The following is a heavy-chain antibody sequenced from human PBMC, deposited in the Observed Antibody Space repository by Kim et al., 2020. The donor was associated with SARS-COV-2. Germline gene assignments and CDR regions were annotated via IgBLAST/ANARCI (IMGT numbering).Heavy chain of an antibody. V-gene: IGHV3-49*03. J-gene: IGHJ4*02. D-gene: IGHD4-17*01. CDR3: TRDRPYGGNGW. Sequence: GGSLRLSCTVSGFTIGDYAMSWFRQAPGKGLEWVGFIRSKAYGGTTEYAASVKGRFTISRDDSKSIAYLQMNSLKTEDTAVHYCTRDRPYGGNGWWGQGTLVTVSS. CDR1: GFTIGDYA. CDR2: IRSKAYGGTT.